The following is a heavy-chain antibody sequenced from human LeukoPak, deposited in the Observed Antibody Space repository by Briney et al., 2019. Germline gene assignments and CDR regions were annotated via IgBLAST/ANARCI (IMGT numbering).Heavy chain of an antibody. Sequence: GGSLRLSCAASGFTFSSYAMHWVRQAPGKGLEWVAAISYYGSNKYYADSVKGRFTISRDNSKNTLYLQMNSLRAEDTAVYYCARPLEGVVTYYYYYGMDVWGQGTTVTVSS. CDR3: ARPLEGVVTYYYYYGMDV. D-gene: IGHD3-3*01. J-gene: IGHJ6*02. CDR2: ISYYGSNK. CDR1: GFTFSSYA. V-gene: IGHV3-30-3*01.